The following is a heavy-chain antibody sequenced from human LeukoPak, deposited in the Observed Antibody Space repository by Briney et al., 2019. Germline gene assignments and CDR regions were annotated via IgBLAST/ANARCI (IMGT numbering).Heavy chain of an antibody. Sequence: SETLSLTCTVSGGSISSYYWSWIRQPPGKGLEWIGYIYYSGSTNYNPSLKSRVTISVDTSKNQFSLKLSSVTAADTAVYYCARDTGRITIFGVVIASGAFDIRGQGTMVTVSS. CDR1: GGSISSYY. CDR2: IYYSGST. V-gene: IGHV4-59*01. J-gene: IGHJ3*02. CDR3: ARDTGRITIFGVVIASGAFDI. D-gene: IGHD3-3*01.